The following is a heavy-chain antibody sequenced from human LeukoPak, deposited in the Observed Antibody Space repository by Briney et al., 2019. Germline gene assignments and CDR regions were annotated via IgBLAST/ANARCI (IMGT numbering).Heavy chain of an antibody. CDR2: IWYDGSEK. Sequence: GGSLRLSCAASGLIFRSYVMHWVRQAPGKGLEWVAVIWYDGSEKYYADSMKGRFTISRDNSKNTLYLQMNSLRAEDTAIYYCAREARGSCSGGNCFFSGMDVWGEGTTVTVSS. V-gene: IGHV3-33*01. CDR1: GLIFRSYV. J-gene: IGHJ6*04. CDR3: AREARGSCSGGNCFFSGMDV. D-gene: IGHD2-15*01.